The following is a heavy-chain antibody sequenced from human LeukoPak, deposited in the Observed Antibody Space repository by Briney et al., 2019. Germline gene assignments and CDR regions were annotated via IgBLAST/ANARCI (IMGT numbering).Heavy chain of an antibody. D-gene: IGHD4-23*01. J-gene: IGHJ5*02. Sequence: SETLSLTCTVSDGSISDSYWSWIRQTPGKGLEWVGYIFYTGFTHYNPSLESRVTISVDTSKNQFSLRLNSVTAADTAVYYCARDAYGGNSWGWFDPWGQGTLVTVSS. CDR3: ARDAYGGNSWGWFDP. CDR1: DGSISDSY. V-gene: IGHV4-59*01. CDR2: IFYTGFT.